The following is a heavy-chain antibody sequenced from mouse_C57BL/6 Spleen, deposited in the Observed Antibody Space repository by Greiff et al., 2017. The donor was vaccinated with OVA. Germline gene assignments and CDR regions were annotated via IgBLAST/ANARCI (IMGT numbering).Heavy chain of an antibody. CDR1: GYTFTDYY. V-gene: IGHV1-19*01. CDR3: ARPLRVTTVVNYYAMDY. Sequence: EVQLQQSGPVLVKPGASVKMSCKASGYTFTDYYMNWVQQSHGKSLEWIGVINHYNGGTSYNQKFKGKATLTVDKSSSTAYMELNSLTSEDSAVYYCARPLRVTTVVNYYAMDYWGQGTSVTVSS. CDR2: INHYNGGT. D-gene: IGHD1-1*01. J-gene: IGHJ4*01.